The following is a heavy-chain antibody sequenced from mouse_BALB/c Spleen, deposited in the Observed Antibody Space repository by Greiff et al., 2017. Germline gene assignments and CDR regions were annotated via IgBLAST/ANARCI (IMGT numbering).Heavy chain of an antibody. D-gene: IGHD1-1*01. CDR2: INPYNGAT. J-gene: IGHJ2*01. V-gene: IGHV1-26*01. CDR1: GYSFTGYY. CDR3: ARGLNYGSDYFDY. Sequence: EVQLQESGPELVQPGASVKLSCKASGYSFTGYYMHWVKQSHVKSLEWIGRINPYNGATSYNHNFKDKASLTVDKSSSTAYMELHSMTSEDSAVYYYARGLNYGSDYFDYWGQGTTLTVSS.